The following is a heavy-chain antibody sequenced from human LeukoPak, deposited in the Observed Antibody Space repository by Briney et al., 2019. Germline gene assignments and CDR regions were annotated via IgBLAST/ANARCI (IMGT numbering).Heavy chain of an antibody. D-gene: IGHD1-26*01. CDR2: INPNSGGT. CDR1: GYTFTGYY. Sequence: ALVKVSCKASGYTFTGYYMHWVRQAPGQGLEWMGWINPNSGGTNYAQNFQGRVTMTRDTSISTAYMELSRLRSDDTALYYCARASGRYSDAFDIWGQGTMVTVSS. V-gene: IGHV1-2*02. J-gene: IGHJ3*02. CDR3: ARASGRYSDAFDI.